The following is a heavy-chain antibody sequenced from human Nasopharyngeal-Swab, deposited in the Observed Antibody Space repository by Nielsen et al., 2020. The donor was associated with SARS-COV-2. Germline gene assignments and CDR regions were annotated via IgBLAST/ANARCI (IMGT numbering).Heavy chain of an antibody. CDR1: GFTFDDYA. D-gene: IGHD1-26*01. Sequence: GESLKISCAASGFTFDDYAMHWVRQAPGKGLEWVSLITGDGIITYYADSVKGRFTISRGNSKNSLYLQMNSLTTEDAALYYCAKGGWELLNWFDPWGQGTLVTVSS. V-gene: IGHV3-43*02. CDR3: AKGGWELLNWFDP. CDR2: ITGDGIIT. J-gene: IGHJ5*02.